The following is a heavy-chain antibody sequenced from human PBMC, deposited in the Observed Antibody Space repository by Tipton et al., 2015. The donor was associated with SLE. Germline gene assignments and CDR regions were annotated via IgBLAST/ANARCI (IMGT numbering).Heavy chain of an antibody. D-gene: IGHD3-22*01. CDR3: ARARYYVNSGYYYFDF. V-gene: IGHV4-61*02. Sequence: TLSLTCTVSDDSISSGDYYWSWIRQPAGKGLEWIGRMFGSAIRDYNPSPKSRVTISLATSKNQFSLQLTSVTAADTAVYYCARARYYVNSGYYYFDFWGQGTLVTVSA. CDR2: MFGSAIR. J-gene: IGHJ4*02. CDR1: DDSISSGDYY.